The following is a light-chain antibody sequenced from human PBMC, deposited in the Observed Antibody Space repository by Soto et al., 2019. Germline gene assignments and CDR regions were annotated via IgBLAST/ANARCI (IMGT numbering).Light chain of an antibody. CDR1: SSNIGSNS. V-gene: IGLV1-44*01. CDR2: STN. J-gene: IGLJ1*01. Sequence: QSVLTQPPSSSGTPGQRVTISCSGSSSNIGSNSVNWYQQLPGTAPKLLIYSTNQRPSGVPDRFSGSKSGTSASLAISRLQSDDEADSSCASWDDSLNGLYVFGTGTKVTVL. CDR3: ASWDDSLNGLYV.